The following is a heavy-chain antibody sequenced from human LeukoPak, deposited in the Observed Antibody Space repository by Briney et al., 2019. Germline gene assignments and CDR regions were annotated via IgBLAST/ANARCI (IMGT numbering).Heavy chain of an antibody. D-gene: IGHD1-26*01. CDR1: GGSFSGYY. CDR3: ARGRPLISLLGSGRNYMDV. J-gene: IGHJ6*03. CDR2: INHSGST. Sequence: SETLSLTCAVYGGSFSGYYWSWIRQPPGKGLEWVGEINHSGSTNYNPSLKSRVTISVDTSKSQFSLKLSSVTAADTGVYYCARGRPLISLLGSGRNYMDVWGKGTTVTVSS. V-gene: IGHV4-34*01.